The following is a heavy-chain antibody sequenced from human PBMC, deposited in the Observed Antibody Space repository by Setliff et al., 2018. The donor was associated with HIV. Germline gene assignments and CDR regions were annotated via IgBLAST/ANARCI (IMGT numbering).Heavy chain of an antibody. V-gene: IGHV4-59*08. CDR1: GDSIRGYY. Sequence: PSETVSLTCTVSGDSIRGYYWSWIRQPPGKGLEWMGYVFYTGFAAYNPSLKGRLTISVDTSKSQFSLTLTSVTAADTAVYYCARQMPIPGIAITPVDYWGQGALVTVSS. CDR2: VFYTGFA. D-gene: IGHD5-12*01. J-gene: IGHJ4*02. CDR3: ARQMPIPGIAITPVDY.